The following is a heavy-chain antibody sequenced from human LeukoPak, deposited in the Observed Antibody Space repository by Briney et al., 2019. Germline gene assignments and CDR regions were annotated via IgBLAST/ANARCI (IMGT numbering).Heavy chain of an antibody. Sequence: SETPSLTCTVSGGSISSYYWSWIRQPPGKGLEWIGYIYYSGSTNYNPSLKSRVTISVDTSKNQFSLKLSSVTAADTAVYYCARGVYDFWSGYYSWGPEGAFDYWGQGTLVTVSS. CDR3: ARGVYDFWSGYYSWGPEGAFDY. J-gene: IGHJ4*02. CDR1: GGSISSYY. D-gene: IGHD3-3*01. CDR2: IYYSGST. V-gene: IGHV4-59*01.